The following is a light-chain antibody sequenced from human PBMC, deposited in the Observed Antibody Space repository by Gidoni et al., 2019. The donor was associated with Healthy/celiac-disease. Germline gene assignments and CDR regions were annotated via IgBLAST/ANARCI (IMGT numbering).Light chain of an antibody. CDR2: WAS. CDR1: QSVLYSSNNKNY. J-gene: IGKJ1*01. CDR3: QQCYSTPFT. Sequence: IVLTQSPDSLAVSLGEWATINCKSSQSVLYSSNNKNYLAWYQQKPGQPPKLLIYWASTRESGVPDRFSGSGSGTDFTLTISSLQAEDVAVYYCQQCYSTPFTFGQGTKVEIK. V-gene: IGKV4-1*01.